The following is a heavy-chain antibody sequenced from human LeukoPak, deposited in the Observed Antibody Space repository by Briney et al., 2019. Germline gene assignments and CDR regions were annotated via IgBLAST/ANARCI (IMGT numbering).Heavy chain of an antibody. Sequence: GGSLRLSCAASGFTFDDYGMSWVRQAPGKGLEWVSGINWNGGSTGYADSVKGRFTISRDNAKNSLYLQMNSLRAEDTALYHCARVAIFGVPRHYYYYYMDVWGKGTTVTVSS. V-gene: IGHV3-20*01. CDR1: GFTFDDYG. CDR2: INWNGGST. CDR3: ARVAIFGVPRHYYYYYMDV. D-gene: IGHD3-3*01. J-gene: IGHJ6*03.